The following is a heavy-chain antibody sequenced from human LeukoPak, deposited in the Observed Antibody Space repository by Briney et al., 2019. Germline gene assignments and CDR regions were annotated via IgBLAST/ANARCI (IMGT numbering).Heavy chain of an antibody. D-gene: IGHD1-26*01. CDR3: ARRRYSGSYSSA. V-gene: IGHV4-61*08. CDR1: GGSISSGGYS. CDR2: IYTSGST. J-gene: IGHJ5*02. Sequence: PSETLSLTCAVSGGSISSGGYSWNWIRQPTGKGLEWIGYIYTSGSTNYNPSLKSRVTISVDTSKNQFSLKLSSVTAADTAVYYCARRRYSGSYSSAWGQGTLVTVSS.